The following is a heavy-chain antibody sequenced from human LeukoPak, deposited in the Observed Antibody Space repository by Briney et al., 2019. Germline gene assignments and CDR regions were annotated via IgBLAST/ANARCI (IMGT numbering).Heavy chain of an antibody. V-gene: IGHV3-23*01. Sequence: PGGSLRLSCAASGFTFSTYAMSWVRQAPGKGLEWVSVISGSGGITYYADSVKGRFTISRDNSKSTLYLQMNSLRAEDTAVYYCATQKPVSGSYYVFGYWGQGTLVTVSS. CDR1: GFTFSTYA. J-gene: IGHJ4*02. CDR2: ISGSGGIT. D-gene: IGHD1-26*01. CDR3: ATQKPVSGSYYVFGY.